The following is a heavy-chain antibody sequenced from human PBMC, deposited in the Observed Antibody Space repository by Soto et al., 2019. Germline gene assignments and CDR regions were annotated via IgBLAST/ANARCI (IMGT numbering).Heavy chain of an antibody. D-gene: IGHD5-18*01. CDR3: ARVSLVDTAMDWYFDL. J-gene: IGHJ2*01. V-gene: IGHV3-11*06. Sequence: GESLKISCAASGFTFSDYYMSWIRQAPGKGLEWVSYISSSSSYTNYADSVKGRFTISRDNAKNSLYLQMNSLRAEDTAVYYCARVSLVDTAMDWYFDLWGRGTLVTVSS. CDR2: ISSSSSYT. CDR1: GFTFSDYY.